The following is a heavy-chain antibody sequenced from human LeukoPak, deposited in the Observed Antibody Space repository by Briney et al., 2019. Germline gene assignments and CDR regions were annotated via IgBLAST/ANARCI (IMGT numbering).Heavy chain of an antibody. CDR3: ARDQLRFGELYSWFDP. J-gene: IGHJ5*02. Sequence: SETLSLTCTVSGGSISSYYWSWIRQPAGKGLEWIGRIYTSGSTKYNPSVKSRITMSVDTSKNQFSLKLSSVTAADTAVYYCARDQLRFGELYSWFDPWGQGTLVTVSS. D-gene: IGHD3-10*01. CDR2: IYTSGST. V-gene: IGHV4-4*07. CDR1: GGSISSYY.